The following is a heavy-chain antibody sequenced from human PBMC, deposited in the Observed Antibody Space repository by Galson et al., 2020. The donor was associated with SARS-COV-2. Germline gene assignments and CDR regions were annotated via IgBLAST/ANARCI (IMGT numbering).Heavy chain of an antibody. Sequence: GESLKISCAASGFTFSNFAMHWVRQAPGKGLEWVAIISYDGNKKYNEDSVKGRFTISRDNSKNTLYLQMNSLRTEDTAVYYCAREGPHHDSSDFDYWGQGTLLTVSS. J-gene: IGHJ4*02. CDR3: AREGPHHDSSDFDY. V-gene: IGHV3-30*04. CDR1: GFTFSNFA. D-gene: IGHD3-22*01. CDR2: ISYDGNKK.